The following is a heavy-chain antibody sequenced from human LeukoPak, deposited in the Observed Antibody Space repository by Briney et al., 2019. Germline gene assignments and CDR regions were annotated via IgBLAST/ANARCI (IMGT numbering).Heavy chain of an antibody. J-gene: IGHJ4*02. D-gene: IGHD2-2*01. Sequence: GGSLRLSCAASGFTFSSYSMNWVRQAPGKGLEWLSYIGISSGNTKYADSVKGRFTISGDKAKNSVYLQMNSLRVEDTAAYYGARDAKYAFDNWGQGTLVTVSS. CDR3: ARDAKYAFDN. CDR2: IGISSGNT. V-gene: IGHV3-48*01. CDR1: GFTFSSYS.